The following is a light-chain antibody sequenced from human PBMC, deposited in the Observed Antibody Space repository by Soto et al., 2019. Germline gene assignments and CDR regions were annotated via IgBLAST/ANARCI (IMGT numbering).Light chain of an antibody. CDR2: DAS. Sequence: PGIRVGLSWRDSQSVSSSSLTWYQQQPGQAPRLLIYDASSRATGIPDRFSGGGSGTDFTLTISILEEEDVAVYCWQQVRCYPLTFGEGTKVDIK. V-gene: IGKV3D-20*02. CDR3: QQVRCYPLT. CDR1: QSVSSSS. J-gene: IGKJ4*01.